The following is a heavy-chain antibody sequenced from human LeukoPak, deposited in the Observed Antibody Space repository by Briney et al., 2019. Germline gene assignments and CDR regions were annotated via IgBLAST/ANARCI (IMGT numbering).Heavy chain of an antibody. D-gene: IGHD3-22*01. CDR1: GFTFSSYW. CDR3: AREATPGVPRGLLL. Sequence: GGSLRLSCAASGFTFSSYWMSWVRQAPGKGLEWVANIKQDGSEKYYVDSVKGRFTISRDNAKSTLYLQMNSLRAEDTAVYYCAREATPGVPRGLLLWGQGTLVTVSS. V-gene: IGHV3-7*01. CDR2: IKQDGSEK. J-gene: IGHJ4*02.